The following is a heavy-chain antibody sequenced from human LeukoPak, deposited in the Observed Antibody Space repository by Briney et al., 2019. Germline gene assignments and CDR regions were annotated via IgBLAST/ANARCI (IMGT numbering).Heavy chain of an antibody. Sequence: GGSLRLSCTASGFTFSGYSMNWIRQAPGKGLEWVASINHNGNVNYYVDSVKGRFTISRDNAKNSLYLQMSNLRAEDTAVYYCARGNWGSTRRWYYYYGMDVWGQGTTVTVSS. CDR3: ARGNWGSTRRWYYYYGMDV. CDR1: GFTFSGYS. D-gene: IGHD2-2*01. V-gene: IGHV3-7*01. CDR2: INHNGNVN. J-gene: IGHJ6*02.